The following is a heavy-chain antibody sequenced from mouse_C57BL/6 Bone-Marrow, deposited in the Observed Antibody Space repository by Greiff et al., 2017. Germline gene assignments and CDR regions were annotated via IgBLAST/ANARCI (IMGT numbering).Heavy chain of an antibody. D-gene: IGHD1-1*02. Sequence: EVKLVESGGGLVQPKGSLKLPCAASGFSFNTYAMNWVRQAPGKGLEWVARIRSKSNNYATYYADSVKDRFTISRDDSESMLYLQMNNLKTEDTAMYYCVRHPIYGPFDYWGQGTTLTVSS. J-gene: IGHJ2*01. V-gene: IGHV10-1*01. CDR1: GFSFNTYA. CDR2: IRSKSNNYAT. CDR3: VRHPIYGPFDY.